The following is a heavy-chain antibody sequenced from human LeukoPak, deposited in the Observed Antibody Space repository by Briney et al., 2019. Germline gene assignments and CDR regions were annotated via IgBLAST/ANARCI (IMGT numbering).Heavy chain of an antibody. CDR2: IYYSGST. V-gene: IGHV4-39*01. Sequence: SETLSLTCTVSGGSISSSSYYWGWIRQPPGKGLEWIGSIYYSGSTYYNPSLKSRVTISVDTSKNQFSLKLSSVTAADTAVYYCARARNEHKLYYGSGSYYKGKDFDYWGQGTLVTVSS. J-gene: IGHJ4*02. CDR3: ARARNEHKLYYGSGSYYKGKDFDY. D-gene: IGHD3-10*01. CDR1: GGSISSSSYY.